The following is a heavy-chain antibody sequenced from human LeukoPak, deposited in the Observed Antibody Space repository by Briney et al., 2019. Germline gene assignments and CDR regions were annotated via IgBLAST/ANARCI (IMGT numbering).Heavy chain of an antibody. CDR2: ISSSGTSI. V-gene: IGHV3-11*01. D-gene: IGHD6-6*01. CDR3: ARADSSIAARLSRSSIFNYYYYMDV. Sequence: GGSLRLSCAASGFTFSDYYMTWIRQAPGTGLEWVSYISSSGTSIHYADSVKGRFTISRDNAKNSLYLQMNSLRADDTAVNYCARADSSIAARLSRSSIFNYYYYMDVWGKGTTVTVSS. CDR1: GFTFSDYY. J-gene: IGHJ6*03.